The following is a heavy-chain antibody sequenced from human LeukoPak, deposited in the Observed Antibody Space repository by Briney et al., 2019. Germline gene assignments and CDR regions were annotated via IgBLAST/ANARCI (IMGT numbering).Heavy chain of an antibody. CDR2: IDTSGNT. Sequence: SETLSLTCSVSGASISTGNYYSTWIRQPAGKGLEWIGRIDTSGNTNYKPSLKSRVTMSVDTSKKQFSLKLSSVTAADTAVYYCARVSSSWYQDWYFDLWGRGTLVTVSS. CDR1: GASISTGNYY. V-gene: IGHV4-61*02. D-gene: IGHD6-13*01. CDR3: ARVSSSWYQDWYFDL. J-gene: IGHJ2*01.